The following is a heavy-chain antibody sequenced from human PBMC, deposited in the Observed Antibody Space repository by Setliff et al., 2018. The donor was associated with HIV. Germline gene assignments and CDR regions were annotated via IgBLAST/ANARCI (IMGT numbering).Heavy chain of an antibody. J-gene: IGHJ6*02. Sequence: GASVKVSCKASGYTFTSYGISWVRQAPGQGLEWMGWINSYNGNTKFAQKFQGRVTLTTDTSTTTAFMELRSLKADDTGIHYCSRSGVPPYYYYGMDVWGQGTTVTVSS. CDR1: GYTFTSYG. D-gene: IGHD3-10*01. CDR3: SRSGVPPYYYYGMDV. CDR2: INSYNGNT. V-gene: IGHV1-18*01.